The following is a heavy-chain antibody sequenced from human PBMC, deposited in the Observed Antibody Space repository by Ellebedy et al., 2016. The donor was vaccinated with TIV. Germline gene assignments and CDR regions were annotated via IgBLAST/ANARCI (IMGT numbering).Heavy chain of an antibody. D-gene: IGHD5-12*01. Sequence: PGGSLRLSCAASGFNFSTYTMHWLRQTPGKGLEWLAVISFDGANADYRDSEKGRFTISRYNSKETLFLQMNNLRVDDTAVYSCARDKGGYDSGTFDLWGQGTMVTVSS. J-gene: IGHJ3*01. CDR1: GFNFSTYT. CDR2: ISFDGANA. V-gene: IGHV3-30-3*01. CDR3: ARDKGGYDSGTFDL.